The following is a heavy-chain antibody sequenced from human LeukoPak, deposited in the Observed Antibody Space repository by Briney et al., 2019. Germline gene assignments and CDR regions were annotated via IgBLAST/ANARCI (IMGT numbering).Heavy chain of an antibody. V-gene: IGHV3-23*01. Sequence: PGGSLRLSCAASGFTFSSYAMSWVRQAPGKGLEWVSAISGSGGSTYYADSVKGRFTISRDNSKNTLYLQMNSLRAEDTAVYYCARESYSSGWYIVRPPSQKHFDYWGQGTLVTVSS. CDR1: GFTFSSYA. J-gene: IGHJ4*02. CDR2: ISGSGGST. D-gene: IGHD6-19*01. CDR3: ARESYSSGWYIVRPPSQKHFDY.